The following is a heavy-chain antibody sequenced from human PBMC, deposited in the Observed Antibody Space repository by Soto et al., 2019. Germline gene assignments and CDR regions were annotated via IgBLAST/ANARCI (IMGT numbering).Heavy chain of an antibody. CDR2: IFHSGAT. J-gene: IGHJ3*01. CDR3: ARDSRYFTYGGCSIMRDAFDV. CDR1: RFSVTNNKY. V-gene: IGHV4-4*02. Sequence: QAQLQESGPGLVRPSGTLSLTCTVSRFSVTNNKYWNWVRQSPGKALEWIGEIFHSGATYYNPSPTDRASISIERSMNQISRNLTSVTAAVTASYYCARDSRYFTYGGCSIMRDAFDVWGQGTLGTFSS. D-gene: IGHD2-8*01.